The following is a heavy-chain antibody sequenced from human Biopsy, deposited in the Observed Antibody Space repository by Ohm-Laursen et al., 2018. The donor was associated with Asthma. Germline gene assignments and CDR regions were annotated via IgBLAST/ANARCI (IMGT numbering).Heavy chain of an antibody. CDR1: GDILSSFG. J-gene: IGHJ6*02. V-gene: IGHV1-69*01. CDR2: VIPIYGTT. D-gene: IGHD4-17*01. CDR3: ARGGSYGDRSHHNGLDV. Sequence: YSVKVSCKAHGDILSSFGIKGVRKAPGQGLEGMGGVIPIYGTTHAAQKFQGRVTITADESTSTAYMELTSLRKEDTAVYYCARGGSYGDRSHHNGLDVWGQGTTVTVSS.